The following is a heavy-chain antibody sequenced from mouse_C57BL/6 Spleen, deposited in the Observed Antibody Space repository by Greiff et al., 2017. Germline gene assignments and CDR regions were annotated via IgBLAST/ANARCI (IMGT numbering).Heavy chain of an antibody. D-gene: IGHD2-3*01. Sequence: EVKLVESGGGLVKPGGSLKLSCAASGFTFSSYAMSWVRQTPEKRLEWVATISDGGSYTYYPDNVKGRFTISRDNAKNNLYLQMSHLKSEDTAMYYCARDDGSGIFDYWGQGTTLTVSS. CDR1: GFTFSSYA. V-gene: IGHV5-4*01. CDR2: ISDGGSYT. CDR3: ARDDGSGIFDY. J-gene: IGHJ2*01.